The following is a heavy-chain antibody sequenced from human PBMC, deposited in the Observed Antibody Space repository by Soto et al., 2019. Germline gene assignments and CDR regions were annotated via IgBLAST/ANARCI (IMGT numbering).Heavy chain of an antibody. CDR1: GASVTSDSNY. V-gene: IGHV4-31*03. J-gene: IGHJ4*02. D-gene: IGHD3-10*01. Sequence: QVQLQESGPGLVKPSQTLSLTCTVSGASVTSDSNYWTWVRQQPGKGLEWVGYIYYTGNNYYNPSLKGRISMSIDTSNNQCSLRLSSVTAADTAVYYCAAGSGTHYSVANGFEFWGLGTLVTVSP. CDR2: IYYTGNN. CDR3: AAGSGTHYSVANGFEF.